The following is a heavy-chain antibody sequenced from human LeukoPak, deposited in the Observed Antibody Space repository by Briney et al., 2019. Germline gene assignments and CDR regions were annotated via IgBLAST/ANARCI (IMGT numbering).Heavy chain of an antibody. J-gene: IGHJ4*02. Sequence: GGSLRLSCAASGFTFSSYSMNRVRQAPGKGLEWVSSISSSSSYIYYADSVKGRFTISRDNAKNSLYLQMNSLRAEDTAVYYCARGVEYYDSSGYYDYWGQGTLVTVSS. D-gene: IGHD3-22*01. CDR3: ARGVEYYDSSGYYDY. V-gene: IGHV3-21*01. CDR1: GFTFSSYS. CDR2: ISSSSSYI.